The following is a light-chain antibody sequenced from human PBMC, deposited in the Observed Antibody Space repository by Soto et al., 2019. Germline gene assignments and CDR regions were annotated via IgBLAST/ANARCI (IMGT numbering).Light chain of an antibody. V-gene: IGKV1-5*03. Sequence: DIQMTQSPSTLSASVVYIVTITLRASQTIDSWLAWYQQRPGKPPNLLIYKASTLASGVPSRFSGSGSGTEFTLTINSLQPDDFATYYCQHYNSYSEAFGQGTKVDI. CDR3: QHYNSYSEA. J-gene: IGKJ1*01. CDR2: KAS. CDR1: QTIDSW.